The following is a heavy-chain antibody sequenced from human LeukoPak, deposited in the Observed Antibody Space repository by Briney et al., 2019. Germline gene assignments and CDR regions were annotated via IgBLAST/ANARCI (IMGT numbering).Heavy chain of an antibody. J-gene: IGHJ4*02. Sequence: GGSLRLSCAASGFTFSNAWMSWVRQAPGKGLEWVGRIKSKVDGGTTDYAAPVKGRFTISRDDSKDTLYLQMTSLKTEDEGVFYCSIVRGFCSGRSCLGYWGEGTLVTVSS. V-gene: IGHV3-15*01. CDR1: GFTFSNAW. CDR2: IKSKVDGGTT. CDR3: SIVRGFCSGRSCLGY. D-gene: IGHD2-15*01.